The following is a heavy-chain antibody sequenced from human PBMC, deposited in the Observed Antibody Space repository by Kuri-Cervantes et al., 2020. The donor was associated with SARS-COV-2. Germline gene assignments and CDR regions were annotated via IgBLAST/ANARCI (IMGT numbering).Heavy chain of an antibody. CDR1: GFTFSSYS. Sequence: GESLKISCAASGFTFSSYSMNWVRQAPGKGLEWVSYISSSSSTIYYADSVKGRFTISRDNAKNSLYLQMNSLRAENTAVYYCARGGGLYYYDSGNWFDPWGQGTLVTVSS. CDR2: ISSSSSTI. J-gene: IGHJ5*02. V-gene: IGHV3-48*01. CDR3: ARGGGLYYYDSGNWFDP. D-gene: IGHD3-22*01.